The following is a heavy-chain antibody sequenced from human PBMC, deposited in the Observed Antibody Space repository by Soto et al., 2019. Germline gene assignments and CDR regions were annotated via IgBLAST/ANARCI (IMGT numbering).Heavy chain of an antibody. CDR3: ARSEKTYYDFWSGYQYYYYGMDV. Sequence: QPGGSLRLSCAASGFTFSSYAMHWVRQAPGKGLEWVAVISYDGSNKYYADSVKGRFTISRDNFKNTLYLQMNSLRAEDTAVYYCARSEKTYYDFWSGYQYYYYGMDVWGQGTTVTVSS. CDR2: ISYDGSNK. J-gene: IGHJ6*02. CDR1: GFTFSSYA. D-gene: IGHD3-3*01. V-gene: IGHV3-30-3*01.